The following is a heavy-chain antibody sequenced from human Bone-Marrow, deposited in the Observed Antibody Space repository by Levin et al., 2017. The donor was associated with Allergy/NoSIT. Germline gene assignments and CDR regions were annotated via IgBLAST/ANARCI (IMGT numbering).Heavy chain of an antibody. CDR1: GFTFSSYG. D-gene: IGHD3-22*01. CDR3: AKDGLYYYDSSGPPGRGFDY. Sequence: GGSLRLSCAASGFTFSSYGMHWVRQAPGKGLEWVAVISYDGSNKYYADSVKGRFTISRDNSKNTLYLQMNSLRAEDTAVYYCAKDGLYYYDSSGPPGRGFDYWGQGTLVTVSS. CDR2: ISYDGSNK. V-gene: IGHV3-30*18. J-gene: IGHJ4*02.